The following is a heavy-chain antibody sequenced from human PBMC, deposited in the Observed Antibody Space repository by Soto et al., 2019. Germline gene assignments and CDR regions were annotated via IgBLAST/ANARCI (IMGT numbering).Heavy chain of an antibody. J-gene: IGHJ4*02. CDR3: ARDEVDGYYFAF. CDR2: IYHSGST. CDR1: GGSISSGGYS. D-gene: IGHD3-3*01. V-gene: IGHV4-30-2*01. Sequence: QLQLQESGSGLVKPSQTLSITCTVSGGSISSGGYSWNWIRQPPGKGLEWIGYIYHSGSTDYNPFLRGRVTISVDKSHNQFSLKLSSVTAADTAVYYCARDEVDGYYFAFWGQGTLVTVSS.